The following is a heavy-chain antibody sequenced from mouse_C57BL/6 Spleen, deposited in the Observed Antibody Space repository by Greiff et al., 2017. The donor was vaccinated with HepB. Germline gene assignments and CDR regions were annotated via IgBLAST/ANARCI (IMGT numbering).Heavy chain of an antibody. V-gene: IGHV3-1*01. CDR2: ISYSGST. Sequence: EVQLVESGPGMVKPSQSLSLTCTVTGYSITSGYDWHWIRHFPGNKLEWMGYISYSGSTNYNPSLKSRISITHDTSKNHFFLKLNSVTTEDTATYYCARGSSGYAMDYWGQGTSVTVSS. J-gene: IGHJ4*01. D-gene: IGHD3-2*02. CDR1: GYSITSGYD. CDR3: ARGSSGYAMDY.